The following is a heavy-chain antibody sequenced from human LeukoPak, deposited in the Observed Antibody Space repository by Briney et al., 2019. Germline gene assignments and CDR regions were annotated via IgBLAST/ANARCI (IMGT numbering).Heavy chain of an antibody. V-gene: IGHV1-2*02. CDR2: INPNSGGT. D-gene: IGHD3-22*01. CDR3: ARAKRITMIVAGYYYMDV. CDR1: GYTFTSYG. J-gene: IGHJ6*03. Sequence: ASVKVSCKASGYTFTSYGISWVRQAPGQGLEWMGWINPNSGGTNYAQKFQGRVTMTRDTSISTVYMELRSLRSDDTAVYYCARAKRITMIVAGYYYMDVWGKGTTVTISS.